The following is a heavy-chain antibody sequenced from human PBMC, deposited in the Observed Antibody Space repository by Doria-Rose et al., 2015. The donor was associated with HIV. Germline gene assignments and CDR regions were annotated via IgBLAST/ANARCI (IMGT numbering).Heavy chain of an antibody. V-gene: IGHV4-61*02. CDR3: ARDGTYCITPTCYNWFDP. D-gene: IGHD2-2*01. J-gene: IGHJ5*02. CDR1: SYS. Sequence: SYSWSWIRQPAGKGLEWLGRIYSSGSTDYNPSLKSRVTISVDTSKNQFSLNLTSVTAADTAVYYCARDGTYCITPTCYNWFDPWGQGTQVTVSS. CDR2: IYSSGST.